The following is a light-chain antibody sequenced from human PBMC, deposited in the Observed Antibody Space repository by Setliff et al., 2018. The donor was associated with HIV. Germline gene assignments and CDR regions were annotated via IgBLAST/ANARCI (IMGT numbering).Light chain of an antibody. CDR2: EVS. CDR1: SSDVGDYDF. V-gene: IGLV2-14*01. CDR3: NSYTGSSTGCV. J-gene: IGLJ1*01. Sequence: LTQPASVSGSPGQSITISCTGTSSDVGDYDFVSWFQQHPGKAPKLMIYEVSNRPSGVSNRFSGSKSGNTASLTISGLQAEDEADYYCNSYTGSSTGCVFGTGTKVTVL.